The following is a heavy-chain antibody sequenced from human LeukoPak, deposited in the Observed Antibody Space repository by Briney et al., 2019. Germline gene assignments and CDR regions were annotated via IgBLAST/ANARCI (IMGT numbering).Heavy chain of an antibody. Sequence: SQTLSLTCTVSGGSISSGGYYWSCIRQHPGKGLEWIGYIYYSGSTYYNPSLKSRVTISVDTSKNQFSLKLSSVTAANTAVYYCARGYYDSSGFDYWGQGTLVTVSS. V-gene: IGHV4-31*03. CDR1: GGSISSGGYY. J-gene: IGHJ4*02. D-gene: IGHD3-22*01. CDR2: IYYSGST. CDR3: ARGYYDSSGFDY.